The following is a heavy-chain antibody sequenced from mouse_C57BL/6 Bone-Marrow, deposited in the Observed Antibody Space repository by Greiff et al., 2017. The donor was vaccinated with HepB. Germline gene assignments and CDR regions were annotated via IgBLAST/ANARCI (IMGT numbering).Heavy chain of an antibody. CDR2: IYWDDDK. V-gene: IGHV8-12*01. CDR1: GFSLSTSGMG. J-gene: IGHJ1*03. CDR3: ARRPYWYFDV. Sequence: QVTLKVCGPGILQSSQTLSLTCSFSGFSLSTSGMGVSWIRQPSGKGLEWLAHIYWDDDKRYNPSLKSRLTISKDTSRNQVFLKITSVDTADTATYYCARRPYWYFDVWGTGTTVTVSS.